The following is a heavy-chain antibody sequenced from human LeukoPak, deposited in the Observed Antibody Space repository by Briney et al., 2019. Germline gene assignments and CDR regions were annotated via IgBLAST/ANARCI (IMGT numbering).Heavy chain of an antibody. CDR3: ASGWVATAWFDP. J-gene: IGHJ5*02. CDR2: INPSGGST. V-gene: IGHV1-46*01. Sequence: ASVKESCKASGYTYPRYYMHWVRPPAGRGGAGMGIINPSGGSTSFVQRFQGRVTMTRDTSTSTVYMELSSLRSEDTAVYYCASGWVATAWFDPWGQGAPVTVSS. CDR1: GYTYPRYY. D-gene: IGHD2-15*01.